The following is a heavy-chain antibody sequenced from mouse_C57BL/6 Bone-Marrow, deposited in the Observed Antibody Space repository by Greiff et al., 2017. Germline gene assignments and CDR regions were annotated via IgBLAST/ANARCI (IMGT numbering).Heavy chain of an antibody. D-gene: IGHD1-1*01. CDR1: GYAFSSYW. CDR2: IYPGDGDT. CDR3: AAITTVGEGGYFDV. V-gene: IGHV1-80*01. Sequence: VQLQQSGAELVKPGASVKISCKASGYAFSSYWMNWVKQRPGKGLEWIGQIYPGDGDTNYNGKFKGKATLTADKSSSTAYMQLSSLTSEYSAVYFFAAITTVGEGGYFDVWGTGTTVTVSS. J-gene: IGHJ1*03.